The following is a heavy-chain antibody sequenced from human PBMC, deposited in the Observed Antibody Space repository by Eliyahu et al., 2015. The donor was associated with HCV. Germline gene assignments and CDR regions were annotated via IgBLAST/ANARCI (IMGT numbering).Heavy chain of an antibody. CDR3: ARRAVGGGYFDS. Sequence: EVQVVXSGGGLVQPGGSLRLSCEAXGFSIGDHYMDWVRQAPGKGLEWIGRQSNKAXSYTTEYAASVKGRFFISRDDSKNSLYLQMNSLKIEDTAVYYCARRAVGGGYFDSWGQGILVTVSS. D-gene: IGHD4-23*01. J-gene: IGHJ4*02. V-gene: IGHV3-72*01. CDR1: GFSIGDHY. CDR2: QSNKAXSYTT.